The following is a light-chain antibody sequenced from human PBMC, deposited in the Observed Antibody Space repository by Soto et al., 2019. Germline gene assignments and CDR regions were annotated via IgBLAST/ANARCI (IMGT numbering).Light chain of an antibody. CDR2: DAS. V-gene: IGKV3-11*01. CDR1: QSVSTY. CDR3: QQRRSWPPKFT. Sequence: EIVCTQSPATLSLSPGERATLSGSAGQSVSTYLAWYRNRPGQDHRLLVYDASYRATDIPPRFSGSGSGTDVTLTISSLEPEDFAVYSCQQRRSWPPKFTFGQGTRLEIK. J-gene: IGKJ5*01.